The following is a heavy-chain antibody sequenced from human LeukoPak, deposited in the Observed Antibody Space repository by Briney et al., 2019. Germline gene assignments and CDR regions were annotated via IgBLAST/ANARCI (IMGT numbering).Heavy chain of an antibody. V-gene: IGHV1-2*02. CDR1: GYSFTGYY. CDR2: INPDSGDT. J-gene: IGHJ3*02. CDR3: ARQGYCSRTACYTAAFDI. D-gene: IGHD2-2*02. Sequence: ASVKVSCKASGYSFTGYYIHWVRQAPGQGLEWMGWINPDSGDTIYAQKFQGRVTMTRDTSVNTVYMELSRLRSDDTAVYYCARQGYCSRTACYTAAFDIWGQGTMVTDSS.